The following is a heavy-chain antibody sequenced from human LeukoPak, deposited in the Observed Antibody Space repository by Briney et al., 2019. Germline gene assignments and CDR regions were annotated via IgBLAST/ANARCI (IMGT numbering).Heavy chain of an antibody. CDR1: GSTFTDNY. CDR3: ARSNFLYCSSTTCLFDY. CDR2: INPNDGDT. V-gene: IGHV1-2*02. J-gene: IGHJ4*02. Sequence: ASVKVSCKASGSTFTDNYMHWVRQAPGQGFEWMGWINPNDGDTNYAQKFQGRVTMTRDTSISTAHMEVSRLRSDDTAVYYCARSNFLYCSSTTCLFDYWGQGTLVTVSS. D-gene: IGHD2-2*01.